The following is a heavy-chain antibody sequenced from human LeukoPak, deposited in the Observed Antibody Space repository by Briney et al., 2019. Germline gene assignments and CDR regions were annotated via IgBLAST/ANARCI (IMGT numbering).Heavy chain of an antibody. J-gene: IGHJ6*03. CDR1: GYTFTKYG. V-gene: IGHV1-18*01. CDR3: ARSGMIFYYMDV. CDR2: INSYNGNT. D-gene: IGHD3/OR15-3a*01. Sequence: ASGKVSCKASGYTFTKYGVNWVRQAPGQGLEWMGWINSYNGNTNYAQTLQGRVTMTTDTSTSTAYLELRSLRSDDTAVYYCARSGMIFYYMDVWGTGTTITVSS.